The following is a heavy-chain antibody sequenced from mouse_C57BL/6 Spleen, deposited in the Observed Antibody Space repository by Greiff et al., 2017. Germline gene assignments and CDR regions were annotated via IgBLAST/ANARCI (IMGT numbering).Heavy chain of an antibody. D-gene: IGHD1-1*01. CDR2: IYPSDSET. J-gene: IGHJ1*03. CDR3: ARSYYYGSTWYFDV. CDR1: GYTFTSYW. Sequence: QVHVKQPGAELVRPGSSVKLSCKASGYTFTSYWMAWVKQRPGQGLEWIGNIYPSDSETHYNQKFKDKATLTVDKSSSTAYMQLSSLTSEDSAVYYCARSYYYGSTWYFDVWGTGTTVTVSS. V-gene: IGHV1-61*01.